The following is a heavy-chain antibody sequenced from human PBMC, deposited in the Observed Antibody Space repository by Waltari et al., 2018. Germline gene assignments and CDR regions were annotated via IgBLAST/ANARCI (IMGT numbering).Heavy chain of an antibody. D-gene: IGHD3-3*01. CDR1: GFTFSSYP. CDR3: AKEGITIVGVVITPLMD. Sequence: EVQLLESGGGLVQPGGSLRLSCAASGFTFSSYPMSWVRHAPGKGLEWVSVIYSGGSTYYADSVKGRFTISRDNSKNTLYLQMNSLRAEDTAVYYCAKEGITIVGVVITPLMDWGQGTLVTVSS. J-gene: IGHJ4*02. V-gene: IGHV3-23*03. CDR2: IYSGGST.